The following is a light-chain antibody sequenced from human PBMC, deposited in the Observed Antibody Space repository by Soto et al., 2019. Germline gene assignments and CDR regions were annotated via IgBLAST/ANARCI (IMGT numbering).Light chain of an antibody. J-gene: IGKJ5*01. CDR3: KKSYSTHIT. CDR1: QDISND. CDR2: DES. Sequence: DIQMPPSPSSLSSSVGYRVPITCRASQDISNDLNWYKLKPGKAPKLLICDESDLEMGVKSRFSGSGSGKDFTLTIKSMQNEDFENYYCKKSYSTHITCGNGQRRELK. V-gene: IGKV1-33*01.